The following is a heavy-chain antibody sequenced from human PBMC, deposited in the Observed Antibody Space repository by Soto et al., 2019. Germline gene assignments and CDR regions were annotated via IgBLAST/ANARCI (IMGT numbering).Heavy chain of an antibody. CDR2: ISAYNGNT. J-gene: IGHJ5*02. D-gene: IGHD2-15*01. CDR1: GYTFTSYG. Sequence: ASVKVSCKASGYTFTSYGISWVRQAPGQGLEWMGWISAYNGNTNYAQKLQGRVTMTTDTSTSTAYMELRSLRSDNTAVYYCARDLRGKCSGGSCPVFFQNWFDPWGQGTLVTVSS. CDR3: ARDLRGKCSGGSCPVFFQNWFDP. V-gene: IGHV1-18*04.